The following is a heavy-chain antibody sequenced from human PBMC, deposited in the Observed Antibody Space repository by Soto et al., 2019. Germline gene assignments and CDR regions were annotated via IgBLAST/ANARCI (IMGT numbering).Heavy chain of an antibody. D-gene: IGHD5-12*01. CDR1: GDTFSSNS. CDR2: IVPTFGSA. CDR3: ATPSSGNDFLFEN. J-gene: IGHJ4*02. V-gene: IGHV1-69*01. Sequence: QVQLVQSGAEVRKPGSSVKVSCKASGDTFSSNSFSWVRQAPGQGPAYMGGIVPTFGSANYAQSFQDRLTITADESTTTVYLHLSSRRPDGTAVYYCATPSSGNDFLFENWVQRTLVTVSA.